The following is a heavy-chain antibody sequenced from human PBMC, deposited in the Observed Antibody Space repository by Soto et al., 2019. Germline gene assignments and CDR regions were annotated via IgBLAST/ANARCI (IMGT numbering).Heavy chain of an antibody. Sequence: QVQLQESGPGLVKPSETLSLTCTVSGGSVSSGSYYWSWIRQPPGKGLEWIGYIYYSGSTNYNPSLKSRVTISVDTSKNQFSLKLSSVTAADTAVYYCARELPSNEYSSSSGLVDYWGQGTLVTVSS. J-gene: IGHJ4*02. D-gene: IGHD6-6*01. V-gene: IGHV4-61*01. CDR1: GGSVSSGSYY. CDR3: ARELPSNEYSSSSGLVDY. CDR2: IYYSGST.